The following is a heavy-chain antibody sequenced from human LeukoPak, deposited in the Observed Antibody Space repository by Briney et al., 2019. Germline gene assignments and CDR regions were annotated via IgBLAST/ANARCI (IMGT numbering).Heavy chain of an antibody. CDR2: IGGSGTRT. J-gene: IGHJ4*02. V-gene: IGHV3-23*01. D-gene: IGHD2-2*03. CDR1: GFSFSFYW. Sequence: GGSLRLSCAASGFSFSFYWMHWVRQAPGKGLEWVSGIGGSGTRTYYADSVKGRFTISRDNSKNTLYLQMNSLRDEDTAVYYCAKDSHWILFDDWGQGTLVTVSS. CDR3: AKDSHWILFDD.